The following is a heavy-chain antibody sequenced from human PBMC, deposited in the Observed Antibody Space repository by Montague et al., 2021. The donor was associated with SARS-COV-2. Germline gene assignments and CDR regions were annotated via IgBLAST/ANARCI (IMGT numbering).Heavy chain of an antibody. CDR3: AKVVRGIITGAEYFQR. J-gene: IGHJ1*01. V-gene: IGHV3-53*01. Sequence: SLRLSCAVSGFTVSTNYMSWVRQAPGKGLEWVSTLYSGGTTYYADSVKGRFTISRDNSKNTIYLQMTSLTADDTAVYYCAKVVRGIITGAEYFQRWGQGTLVAVSS. CDR1: GFTVSTNY. CDR2: LYSGGTT. D-gene: IGHD3-10*01.